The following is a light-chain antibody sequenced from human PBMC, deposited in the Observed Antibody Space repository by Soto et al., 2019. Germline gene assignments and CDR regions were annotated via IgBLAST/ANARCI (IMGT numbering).Light chain of an antibody. CDR3: QQRGNWPRT. V-gene: IGKV3-11*01. Sequence: EIVLTQSPATLSLSPGERATLSCRASQSVSSYLAWYQQKPGQAPRLLIYDASNRATDIPARFSGSGSGTDFTLTISSLEPEYFSVYYCQQRGNWPRTFGQGTKLEI. CDR2: DAS. J-gene: IGKJ2*01. CDR1: QSVSSY.